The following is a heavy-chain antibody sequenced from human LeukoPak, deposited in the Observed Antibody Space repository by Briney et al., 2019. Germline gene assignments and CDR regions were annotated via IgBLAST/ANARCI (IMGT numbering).Heavy chain of an antibody. D-gene: IGHD3-3*01. Sequence: SETLSLTCAVSGYSISSGYYWGWIRQPPGKGLEWIGSIYHTGITSYNPSLKSRVTISADTSKNQFSLNLTSVTAADTAVYYCARDGGVLRFLEWLYAFGIWGQGTMVIVSS. V-gene: IGHV4-38-2*02. CDR2: IYHTGIT. J-gene: IGHJ3*02. CDR3: ARDGGVLRFLEWLYAFGI. CDR1: GYSISSGYY.